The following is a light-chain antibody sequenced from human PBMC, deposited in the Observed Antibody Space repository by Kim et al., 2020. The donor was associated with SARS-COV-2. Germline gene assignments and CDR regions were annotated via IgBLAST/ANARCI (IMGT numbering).Light chain of an antibody. CDR2: GAS. Sequence: LYPGTGVALSCRASQSVSIHLAWYQHKPGQAPRLLIYGASSRASGIPDRFSGSVSGTDFTLTIGRLEPEDFAVYFCQQYDSSPTTFGQGTKVDIK. V-gene: IGKV3-20*01. CDR1: QSVSIH. CDR3: QQYDSSPTT. J-gene: IGKJ1*01.